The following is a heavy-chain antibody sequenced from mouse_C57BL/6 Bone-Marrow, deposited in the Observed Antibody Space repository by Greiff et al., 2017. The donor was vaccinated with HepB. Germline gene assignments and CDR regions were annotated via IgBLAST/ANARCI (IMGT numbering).Heavy chain of an antibody. Sequence: VQLKESGAELVRPGASVKLSCTASGFNINDYYMHWVKQRPEQGLEWIGRIDPEDGDTEYAPKFQGKATMTADTSSNTAYLQLSSLTSEDTAVYYCTTLIYDGYPSYAMDYWGQGTSVTVSS. CDR3: TTLIYDGYPSYAMDY. CDR2: IDPEDGDT. CDR1: GFNINDYY. D-gene: IGHD2-3*01. V-gene: IGHV14-1*01. J-gene: IGHJ4*01.